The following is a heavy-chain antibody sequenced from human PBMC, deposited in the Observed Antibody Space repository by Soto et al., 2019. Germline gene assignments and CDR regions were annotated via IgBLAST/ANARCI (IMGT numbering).Heavy chain of an antibody. D-gene: IGHD6-13*01. CDR1: GFTFSSYA. J-gene: IGHJ5*02. CDR2: ISGSGGST. Sequence: PGGSLRLSCAASGFTFSSYAMSWVRQAPGKGLEWVSAISGSGGSTYYADSVKGRFTISRDNSKNTLYLQMNSLRAEDTAVYYCAKDLSGWSSSWVRGWFDPWGQGTLVTVPS. V-gene: IGHV3-23*01. CDR3: AKDLSGWSSSWVRGWFDP.